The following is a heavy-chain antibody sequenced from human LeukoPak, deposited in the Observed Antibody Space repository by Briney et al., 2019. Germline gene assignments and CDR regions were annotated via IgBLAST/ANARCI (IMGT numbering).Heavy chain of an antibody. CDR1: GGSFSGYY. J-gene: IGHJ5*02. V-gene: IGHV4-34*01. Sequence: PSETLSLTCAVYGGSFSGYYWSWIRQPPGNGLEWIGEINHSGSTNYNPSLKSRVTISVDTSKNQFSLKLSSVTAADTAVYYCARGHKWFDPWGQGTLVTVSS. CDR2: INHSGST. CDR3: ARGHKWFDP.